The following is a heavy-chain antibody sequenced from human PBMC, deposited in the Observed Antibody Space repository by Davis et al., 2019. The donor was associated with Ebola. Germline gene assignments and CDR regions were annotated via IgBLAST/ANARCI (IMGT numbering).Heavy chain of an antibody. D-gene: IGHD3-10*01. V-gene: IGHV4-39*01. Sequence: MPSETLSLTCTVSGGSISSSSYYWGWIRQPPGKGLEWIGSIYYSGSTYYNPSLKSRVTISIDTSKNQFSLKLISVTAADTAVYYCARLRGGSGRHRPDYWGQGTLVTVSS. CDR2: IYYSGST. CDR3: ARLRGGSGRHRPDY. CDR1: GGSISSSSYY. J-gene: IGHJ4*02.